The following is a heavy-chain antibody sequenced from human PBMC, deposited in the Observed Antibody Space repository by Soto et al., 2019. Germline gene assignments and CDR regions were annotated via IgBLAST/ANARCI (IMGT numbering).Heavy chain of an antibody. Sequence: QVLLQESGPGLVKPSETLSLTCTVSGGSINSGDYYWSWLRQSPGKGLEWIGYIYNTGSTYYNPSLGSRILMSLDTSKNQFSLNVNSVTAADTAVYFCAGLYIWGINHGVGGVTNVDCWGQGTPVTVSS. D-gene: IGHD3-16*01. CDR3: AGLYIWGINHGVGGVTNVDC. J-gene: IGHJ4*02. CDR1: GGSINSGDYY. V-gene: IGHV4-30-4*01. CDR2: IYNTGST.